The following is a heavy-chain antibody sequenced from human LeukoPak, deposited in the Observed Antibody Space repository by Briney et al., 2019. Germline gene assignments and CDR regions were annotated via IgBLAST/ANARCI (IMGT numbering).Heavy chain of an antibody. V-gene: IGHV3-48*01. J-gene: IGHJ4*02. D-gene: IGHD3-22*01. CDR1: RFIFSTYS. CDR2: ISSSSSTI. CDR3: AKGPYYYDSSGYGYFDY. Sequence: GGSLRLSCEASRFIFSTYSMNWVRQAPGKGLEWVSYISSSSSTIYYADSVKGRFAISRDNAKNSLYLQMNSLRAEDTALYYRAKGPYYYDSSGYGYFDYWGQGTLVTVSS.